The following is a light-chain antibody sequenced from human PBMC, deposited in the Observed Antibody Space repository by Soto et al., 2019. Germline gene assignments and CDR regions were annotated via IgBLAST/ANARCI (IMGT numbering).Light chain of an antibody. V-gene: IGKV1-9*01. CDR3: QQYNSYRWT. CDR1: QGISSY. CDR2: AAS. J-gene: IGKJ1*01. Sequence: DIQLTQSPSFLSASVGDRVTITCRASQGISSYLAWYQQKPGKAPKLLIYAASTLQSGVPSRFSGSGSGTEFTLTISSLQPDDFATYYCQQYNSYRWTFGQGTKVDIK.